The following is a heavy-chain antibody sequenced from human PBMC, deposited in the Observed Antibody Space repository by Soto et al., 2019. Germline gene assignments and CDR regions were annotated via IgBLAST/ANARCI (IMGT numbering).Heavy chain of an antibody. J-gene: IGHJ4*02. Sequence: PGGSLRLPCAASGFTFSSYAMGWGRQVPGKGLEWVAVVSIGGSTHYADSVRGRFTIARDNSKNTLSLQMNSLTAEDTAVYFCAKRRGAGGHFDYWGQGALVTVSS. CDR1: GFTFSSYA. V-gene: IGHV3-23*01. CDR3: AKRRGAGGHFDY. D-gene: IGHD2-15*01. CDR2: VSIGGST.